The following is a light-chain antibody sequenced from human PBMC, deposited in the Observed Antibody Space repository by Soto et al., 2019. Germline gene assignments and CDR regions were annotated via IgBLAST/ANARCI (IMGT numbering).Light chain of an antibody. Sequence: QSVLTQPASVSGSPGQSITISCTGTSSDVGGYNYVSWYQQHPGKAPKLMIYDVSNRPSGVSNRFSGSKSGNTASLTISGLQAEDEADYYCSSYTCSSSSHVSGTGTKVTVL. CDR3: SSYTCSSSSHV. CDR2: DVS. CDR1: SSDVGGYNY. J-gene: IGLJ1*01. V-gene: IGLV2-14*01.